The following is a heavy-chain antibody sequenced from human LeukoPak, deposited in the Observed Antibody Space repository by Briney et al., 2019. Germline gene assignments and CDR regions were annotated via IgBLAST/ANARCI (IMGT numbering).Heavy chain of an antibody. V-gene: IGHV1-69*13. CDR3: ARGEGTLTYYDFWSGYDY. D-gene: IGHD3-3*01. CDR2: IIPIFGTA. J-gene: IGHJ4*02. Sequence: SVKVSCKASGGTFSSYAISWVRQAPGQGLEWMGGIIPIFGTANYAQKFQGRVTITADESTSTAYMELSSLRSEDTAVYYCARGEGTLTYYDFWSGYDYWGQGTLVTVSS. CDR1: GGTFSSYA.